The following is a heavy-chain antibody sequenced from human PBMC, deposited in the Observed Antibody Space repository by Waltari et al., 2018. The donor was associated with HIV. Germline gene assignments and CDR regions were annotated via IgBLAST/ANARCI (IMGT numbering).Heavy chain of an antibody. Sequence: QVQLQESGPGLVKPSETLSLTCTVSGGSISSYYWSWIRQPPGKGLEWIGYIDYSGVTNSPPSLKRRCTISVDPSKNQFSLKRGAVTAADTAGYYCARGGYYDYVWGSYRAQYDTGPVDYWGQGTLVTVSS. J-gene: IGHJ4*02. CDR1: GGSISSYY. CDR2: IDYSGVT. CDR3: ARGGYYDYVWGSYRAQYDTGPVDY. V-gene: IGHV4-59*01. D-gene: IGHD3-16*02.